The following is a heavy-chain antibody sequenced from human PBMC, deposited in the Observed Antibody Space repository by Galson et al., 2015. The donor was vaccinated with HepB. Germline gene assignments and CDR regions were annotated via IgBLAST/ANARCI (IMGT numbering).Heavy chain of an antibody. CDR3: ARTTYESERWVDP. V-gene: IGHV3-21*01. Sequence: SLRLSCAASGFTFSSYAMSWVRQAPGKGLEWVSSISSSSSYIYYADSVKGRFTISRDNAKSSLYLQMNSLRAEDTAVYYCARTTYESERWVDPWGQGTLVTVSS. CDR1: GFTFSSYA. CDR2: ISSSSSYI. D-gene: IGHD3-22*01. J-gene: IGHJ5*02.